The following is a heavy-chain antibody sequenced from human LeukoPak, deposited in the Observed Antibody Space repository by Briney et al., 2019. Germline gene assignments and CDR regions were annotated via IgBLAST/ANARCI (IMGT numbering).Heavy chain of an antibody. D-gene: IGHD4-11*01. CDR3: ARLRDDYFDP. J-gene: IGHJ5*02. Sequence: PSETLTLTCTASGGSISSYYWSWIRQPPGKGLEWIGYIYYSGSTNYNPSLKSRVTISVDTSKNQFSLKLSSVTAADTAVYYCARLRDDYFDPWGQGTLVTVSS. V-gene: IGHV4-59*08. CDR2: IYYSGST. CDR1: GGSISSYY.